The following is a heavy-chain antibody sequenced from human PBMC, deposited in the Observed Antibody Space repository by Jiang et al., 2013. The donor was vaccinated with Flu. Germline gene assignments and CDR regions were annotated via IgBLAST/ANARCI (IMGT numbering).Heavy chain of an antibody. Sequence: GAEVKKPGASVKVSCKASGYTFADNYIHWVRQAPGQGLEWMGWVSPDGGDTIYAQKFQGRATMTGDTSISTSYLELSRLRSDDTAVYYCARRGTDFFMDVWGKGTTVTVSS. V-gene: IGHV1-2*02. CDR1: GYTFADNY. CDR3: ARRGTDFFMDV. J-gene: IGHJ6*03. D-gene: IGHD3-16*01. CDR2: VSPDGGDT.